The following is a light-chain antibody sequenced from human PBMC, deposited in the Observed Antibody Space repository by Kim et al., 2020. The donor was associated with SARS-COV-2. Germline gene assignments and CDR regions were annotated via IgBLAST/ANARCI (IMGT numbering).Light chain of an antibody. J-gene: IGKJ4*01. CDR2: GAS. CDR3: QQYGSYPT. V-gene: IGKV3-20*01. CDR1: QSVSSSY. Sequence: LSLGERATLSCRASQSVSSSYLAWYQQKPGQAPRLLIYGASSRATGIPDRFSGSGSGTDFTLTISRLEPEDFAVYYCQQYGSYPTFGGGTKVDIK.